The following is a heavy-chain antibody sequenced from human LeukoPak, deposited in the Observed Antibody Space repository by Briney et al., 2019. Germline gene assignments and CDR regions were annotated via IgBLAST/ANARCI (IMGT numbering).Heavy chain of an antibody. Sequence: GGSLRLSCAASGFTFSSYGMHWVRQAPGKGLEWVAFIRYDGSNKYYAASLKGRFTISRDISKNTLYLQMNSLRAEDTAVYYCARGIEAAALYWGQGILVTVSS. D-gene: IGHD6-13*01. CDR1: GFTFSSYG. V-gene: IGHV3-30*02. CDR3: ARGIEAAALY. J-gene: IGHJ4*02. CDR2: IRYDGSNK.